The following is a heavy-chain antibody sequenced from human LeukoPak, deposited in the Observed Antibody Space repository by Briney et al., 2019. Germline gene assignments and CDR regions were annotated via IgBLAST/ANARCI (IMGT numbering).Heavy chain of an antibody. D-gene: IGHD6-13*01. CDR2: IKQDGSEK. CDR1: GFTLSSYW. J-gene: IGHJ6*01. Sequence: GGSLRLSCAASGFTLSSYWMNWVRQAPGKGLEWVANIKQDGSEKYYMDSVKGRFTISRDNAKNSLYLQMNSLRAEDTGVYYCGRVAAAGTRNSYGMDVWGQGTTVTVSS. V-gene: IGHV3-7*01. CDR3: GRVAAAGTRNSYGMDV.